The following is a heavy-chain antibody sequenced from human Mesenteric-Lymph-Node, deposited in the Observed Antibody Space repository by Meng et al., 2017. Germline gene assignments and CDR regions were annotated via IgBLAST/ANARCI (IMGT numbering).Heavy chain of an antibody. CDR3: AREVRGDGVLDY. Sequence: GSLRLSCTVSGGSISSYYWSWIRQPPGKGLEWIGYIYDGGRTLYNPSLRSRFTISADTSKNQFSLKLSSVTSADTAVYFCAREVRGDGVLDYWGRGTLVTVSS. V-gene: IGHV4-59*01. CDR1: GGSISSYY. J-gene: IGHJ4*02. CDR2: IYDGGRT. D-gene: IGHD3-16*01.